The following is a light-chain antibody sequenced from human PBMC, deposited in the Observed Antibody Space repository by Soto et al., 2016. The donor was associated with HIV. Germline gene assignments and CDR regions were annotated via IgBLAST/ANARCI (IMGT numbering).Light chain of an antibody. J-gene: IGLJ2*01. CDR1: NIGTKN. Sequence: SYELTQPPSLSVAPGKTARITCGGNNIGTKNVHWYQQKPGQAPVLVVYDDSDRPSGIPERFSGSRSGNTATLTISRVEAGDEADYYCQVWDSSSNHVVFGGGTKLTVL. CDR3: QVWDSSSNHVV. V-gene: IGLV3-21*03. CDR2: DDS.